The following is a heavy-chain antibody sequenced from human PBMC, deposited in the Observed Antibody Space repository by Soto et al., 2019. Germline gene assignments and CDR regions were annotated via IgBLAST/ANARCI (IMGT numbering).Heavy chain of an antibody. CDR3: AVQADDYGPKYFQH. D-gene: IGHD4-17*01. J-gene: IGHJ1*01. CDR1: GGTFSSYA. CDR2: IIPIFGTA. V-gene: IGHV1-69*01. Sequence: QVQLVQSGAEVKKPGSSVKVSCKASGGTFSSYAISWVRQAPGQGLEWMGGIIPIFGTANYAQKFQGRVTITADESMSTAYMGLSSLRSEDTAVYYCAVQADDYGPKYFQHWGKGTLVTVSS.